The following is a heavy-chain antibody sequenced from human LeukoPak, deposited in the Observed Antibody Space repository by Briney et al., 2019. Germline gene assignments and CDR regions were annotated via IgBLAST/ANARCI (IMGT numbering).Heavy chain of an antibody. CDR3: ARFCNYYDSSGYYYGFDP. D-gene: IGHD3-22*01. CDR1: GGSISSYY. Sequence: SETLSLTCTASGGSISSYYWSWIRRPPGKGLEWIGYIYYSGSTNYNPSLKSRVTISVDTSKNQFSLKLSSVTAAETAVYYCARFCNYYDSSGYYYGFDPWGQGTLVTVSS. CDR2: IYYSGST. V-gene: IGHV4-59*01. J-gene: IGHJ5*02.